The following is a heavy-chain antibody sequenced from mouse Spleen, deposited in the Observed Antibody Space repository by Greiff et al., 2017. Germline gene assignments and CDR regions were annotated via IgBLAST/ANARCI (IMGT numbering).Heavy chain of an antibody. CDR1: GYAFSSSW. J-gene: IGHJ4*01. CDR2: IYPGDGDT. D-gene: IGHD2-14*01. V-gene: IGHV1-80*01. Sequence: VQLQQSGPELVKPGASVKISCKASGYAFSSSWMNWVKQRPGKGLEWIGQIYPGDGDTNYNGKFKGKATLTADKSSSTAYMQLSSLTSEDSAVYFCARYRGDPYYAMDYWGQGTSVTVSS. CDR3: ARYRGDPYYAMDY.